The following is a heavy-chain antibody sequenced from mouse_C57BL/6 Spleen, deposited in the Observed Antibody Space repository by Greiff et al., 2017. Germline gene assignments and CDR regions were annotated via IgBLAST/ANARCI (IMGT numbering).Heavy chain of an antibody. CDR3: ARYPLYYGFAWFAY. CDR2: IDPANGNT. CDR1: GFNIKNTY. Sequence: EVQLQESVAELVRPGASVKLSCTASGFNIKNTYMHWVKQRPEQGLEWIGRIDPANGNTKYAPKFQGKATITADTSSNPSYLQLSSLTSAVTAIYYCARYPLYYGFAWFAYWGQGTLVTVSA. V-gene: IGHV14-3*01. J-gene: IGHJ3*01. D-gene: IGHD2-2*01.